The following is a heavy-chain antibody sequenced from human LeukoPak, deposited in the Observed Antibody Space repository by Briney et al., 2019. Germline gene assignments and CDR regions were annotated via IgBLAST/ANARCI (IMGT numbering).Heavy chain of an antibody. CDR1: EFTFSSYA. V-gene: IGHV3-23*01. D-gene: IGHD2-8*02. J-gene: IGHJ5*02. CDR3: AKDYWYGT. CDR2: ISGIGGST. Sequence: GGSLRLSCAAYEFTFSSYAMSWVRQAPGKGLEWVSGISGIGGSTYYADSVKGRFTISRDNSKNTLYLQMNSLRAEDTAVYYCAKDYWYGTWGQGTLVTVSS.